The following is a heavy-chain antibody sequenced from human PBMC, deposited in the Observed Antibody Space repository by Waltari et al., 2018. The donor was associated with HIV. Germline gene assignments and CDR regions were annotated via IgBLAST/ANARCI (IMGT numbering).Heavy chain of an antibody. CDR2: INHSGST. CDR3: ARAGSCSSTTCYGTNYFDP. Sequence: QVQLQQWGAGLLKPSETLSLTCAVYGGSVSGYYWTWIRQSPGEGLEWIGEINHSGSTRYSPSLKSRVTISVDTSKNQFSLTLTSVTAADTAVYYCARAGSCSSTTCYGTNYFDPWGQGTLVTVSS. D-gene: IGHD2-2*01. J-gene: IGHJ5*02. V-gene: IGHV4-34*01. CDR1: GGSVSGYY.